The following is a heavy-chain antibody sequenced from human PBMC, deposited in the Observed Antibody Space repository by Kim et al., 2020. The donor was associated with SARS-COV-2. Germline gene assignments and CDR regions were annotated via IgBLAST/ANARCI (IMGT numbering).Heavy chain of an antibody. Sequence: SETLSLTCTVSDDAIYSRASRWTWIRHHPEKGLEWLGFIDDSGETYYTLSLRSRISMSVDTSGNQFSLKMSSVTAADTAVYFCVRDSPESSGSLGVFDTWGQGIRVTVSS. V-gene: IGHV4-31*03. J-gene: IGHJ5*02. CDR1: DDAIYSRASR. D-gene: IGHD3-22*01. CDR3: VRDSPESSGSLGVFDT. CDR2: IDDSGET.